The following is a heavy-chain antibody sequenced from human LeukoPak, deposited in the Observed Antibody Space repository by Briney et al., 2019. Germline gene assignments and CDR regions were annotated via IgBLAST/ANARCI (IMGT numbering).Heavy chain of an antibody. V-gene: IGHV1-18*01. CDR3: ARRTYYDSRGLDY. CDR2: ISAYNGHT. Sequence: ASVKVSCKASGYTFNSYGISWVRQAPGQGLEWMGWISAYNGHTNYAQKFQGRVTMTTDTSTSTAYMDLRSLRSDDTAVYYCARRTYYDSRGLDYWGQGTLVTVSS. D-gene: IGHD3-22*01. CDR1: GYTFNSYG. J-gene: IGHJ4*02.